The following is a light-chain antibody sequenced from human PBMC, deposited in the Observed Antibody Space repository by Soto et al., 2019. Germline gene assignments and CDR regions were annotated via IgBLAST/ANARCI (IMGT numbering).Light chain of an antibody. Sequence: DIQLTQSPSFLSASVGDRVTITSPASQGISSYLAWYQKKPGKAPKLLIYAASTFQSGFPSRFSGSGSGAELALTISSLHTEDYATYYYQQLNHYPWITFGQGTRLEIK. J-gene: IGKJ5*01. V-gene: IGKV1-9*01. CDR1: QGISSY. CDR3: QQLNHYPWIT. CDR2: AAS.